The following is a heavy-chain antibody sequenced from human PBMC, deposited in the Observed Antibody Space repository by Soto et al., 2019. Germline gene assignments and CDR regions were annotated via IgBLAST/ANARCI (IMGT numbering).Heavy chain of an antibody. Sequence: ESLKISCKGSGYSFTSYWIGWVRQMPGKGLEWMGIIYPGDSDTRYSPSFQGQVTISADKSISTAYLQWSSLKASDTAMYYCARSSVAGTKYYYYGMDVWGQGTTVTVSS. D-gene: IGHD6-19*01. CDR2: IYPGDSDT. J-gene: IGHJ6*02. CDR3: ARSSVAGTKYYYYGMDV. V-gene: IGHV5-51*01. CDR1: GYSFTSYW.